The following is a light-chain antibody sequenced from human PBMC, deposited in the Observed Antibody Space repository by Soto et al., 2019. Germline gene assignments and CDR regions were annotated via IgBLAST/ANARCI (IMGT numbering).Light chain of an antibody. CDR1: QAISDY. V-gene: IGKV1-16*02. Sequence: DIQMTQSPSSLSASVGDSVSITCRASQAISDYLVWFQQKPGKAPKSLIYGASSLHSGVPSKFSGSGSGTDFTLTISSLQPEDFATYFCQQYNSLPDTFDQGTKLEIK. CDR3: QQYNSLPDT. CDR2: GAS. J-gene: IGKJ2*01.